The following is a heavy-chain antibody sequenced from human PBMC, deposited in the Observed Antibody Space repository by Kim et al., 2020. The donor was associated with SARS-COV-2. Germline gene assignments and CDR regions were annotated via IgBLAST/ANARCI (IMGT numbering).Heavy chain of an antibody. J-gene: IGHJ6*01. CDR3: SWAAGLVAAAGGYSYYYG. D-gene: IGHD2-2*01. CDR2: INHSYST. Sequence: SETLSLTCAVSGGSFSGYYWSWIRHPPGPGLGWVGEINHSYSTNSNPSLKRRVPISVATSTTQFSLTLSPMTAAATAVYYCSWAAGLVAAAGGYSYYYG. CDR1: GGSFSGYY. V-gene: IGHV4-34*01.